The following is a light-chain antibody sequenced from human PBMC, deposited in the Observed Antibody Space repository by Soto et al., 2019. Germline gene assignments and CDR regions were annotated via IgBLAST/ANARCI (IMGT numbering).Light chain of an antibody. V-gene: IGKV3-15*01. CDR3: QHYIVSPHA. CDR2: GAS. J-gene: IGKJ1*01. Sequence: ERVMTQSPATLSVSSGERATVSCRASQSVSSYLAWYQQKPGQAPRLLIYGASTMATAIAARISGSVSGIEFTLTIISLQSVYIAAYSSQHYIVSPHAFGQ. CDR1: QSVSSY.